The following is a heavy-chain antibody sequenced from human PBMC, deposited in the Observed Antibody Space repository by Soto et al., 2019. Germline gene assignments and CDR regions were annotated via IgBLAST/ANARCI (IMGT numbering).Heavy chain of an antibody. Sequence: QVQLQESGPGLVKPSQTLSLTCTVSGGSISGGGYYWSWIRQPPGKGLEWLGYISDSGSTYYNPSLESRIAMSLDTSKNQFSLKLTSVTAAATAVYYCARAPSFFDSWGQGTLVTVSS. J-gene: IGHJ4*02. CDR3: ARAPSFFDS. V-gene: IGHV4-30-4*01. CDR1: GGSISGGGYY. D-gene: IGHD3-16*02. CDR2: ISDSGST.